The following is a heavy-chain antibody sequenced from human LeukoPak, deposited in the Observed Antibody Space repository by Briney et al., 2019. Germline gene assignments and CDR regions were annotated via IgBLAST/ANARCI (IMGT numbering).Heavy chain of an antibody. V-gene: IGHV4-34*01. CDR3: ARDFLDCSSTSCYTSFDY. CDR1: GGSFSGYY. D-gene: IGHD2-2*02. J-gene: IGHJ4*02. CDR2: INHSGST. Sequence: SETLSLTCAVYGGSFSGYYWSWIRQPPGKGLEWIGEINHSGSTNYNPSLKSRVTMSVDTSKNQFSLKLSSVTAADTAVYYCARDFLDCSSTSCYTSFDYWGQGTLVTVSS.